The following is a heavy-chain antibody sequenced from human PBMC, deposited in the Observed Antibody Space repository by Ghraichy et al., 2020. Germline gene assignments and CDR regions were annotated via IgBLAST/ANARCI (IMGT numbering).Heavy chain of an antibody. Sequence: GGSLRLSCAASGFTFSSYWMSWVRQAPGKGLEWVANIKQDESEKYYVDSVKGRFTISRDNAKNSLYLQMNSLRAEDTAVYYCARVWGYCSGGSCYSGGSDYWGQGTLVTVSS. CDR1: GFTFSSYW. CDR3: ARVWGYCSGGSCYSGGSDY. CDR2: IKQDESEK. J-gene: IGHJ4*02. D-gene: IGHD2-15*01. V-gene: IGHV3-7*01.